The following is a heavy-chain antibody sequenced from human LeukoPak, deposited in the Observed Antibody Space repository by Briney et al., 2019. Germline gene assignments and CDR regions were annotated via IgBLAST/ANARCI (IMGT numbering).Heavy chain of an antibody. V-gene: IGHV4-39*01. J-gene: IGHJ4*02. CDR1: GGFIGSTNYH. D-gene: IGHD2-2*01. CDR3: ARQGKYCTSTSCYAAGVDY. CDR2: IYYSGRT. Sequence: SETLSLTCTVSGGFIGSTNYHWGWIRQPPGKGLEWIGSIYYSGRTYYHPSLKGHVTQSVDTSKNQFSLRLSSVTAADTAVYYCARQGKYCTSTSCYAAGVDYWGQGTLVTVSS.